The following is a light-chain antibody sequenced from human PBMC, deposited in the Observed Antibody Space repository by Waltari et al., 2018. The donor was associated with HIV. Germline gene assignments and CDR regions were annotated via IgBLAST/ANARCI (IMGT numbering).Light chain of an antibody. V-gene: IGLV3-21*02. CDR1: NIGRYS. Sequence: SYVLSQPPSVSVAPGQTASLPCEGNNIGRYSVNWYQQRPGQAPVLVLYDDSDRPSGIPERLSGSKAGKTATLTISRVEAGDEADYFCQVWAGSNEHMVFGGGTTLTVL. J-gene: IGLJ3*02. CDR2: DDS. CDR3: QVWAGSNEHMV.